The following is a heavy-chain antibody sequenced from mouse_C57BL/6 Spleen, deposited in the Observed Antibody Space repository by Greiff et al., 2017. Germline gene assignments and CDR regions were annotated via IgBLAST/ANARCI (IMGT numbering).Heavy chain of an antibody. CDR3: TGQAGTFEDY. CDR2: IRLKSDNYAT. Sequence: EVKVEESGGGLVQPGGSMKLSCVASGFTFSNYWMNWVRQSPEKGLEWVAQIRLKSDNYATHYAESVKGRFTISRDDSKSSVYLQMNNLRAEDTGIYYCTGQAGTFEDYWGQGTTLTVSS. V-gene: IGHV6-3*01. D-gene: IGHD4-1*01. CDR1: GFTFSNYW. J-gene: IGHJ2*01.